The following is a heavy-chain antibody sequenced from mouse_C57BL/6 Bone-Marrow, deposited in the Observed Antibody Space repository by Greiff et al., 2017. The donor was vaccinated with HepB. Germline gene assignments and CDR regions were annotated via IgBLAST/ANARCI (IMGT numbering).Heavy chain of an antibody. V-gene: IGHV2-5*01. D-gene: IGHD1-1*01. Sequence: VMLVESGPGLVQPSQSLSITCTVSGFSLTSYGVHWVRQSPGKGLEWLGVIWRGGSTAYNAAFMSRLSITKDNSKSQVFFKMNSLQADVTAIYYCAIDVIGHGYYALDFWGQGTSVTVSS. CDR1: GFSLTSYG. CDR3: AIDVIGHGYYALDF. J-gene: IGHJ4*01. CDR2: IWRGGST.